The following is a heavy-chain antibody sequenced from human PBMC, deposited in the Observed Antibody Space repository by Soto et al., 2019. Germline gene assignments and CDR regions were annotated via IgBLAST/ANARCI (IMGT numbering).Heavy chain of an antibody. Sequence: EVQLLESGGGVVQPGGSLRLSCAASGFTFSSYPMNWVRQAPGKGPEWVATISGSGVTEYYADSMQGRCTISRDNSKNLLYLQLHSLRADDTAVYYCAKVATTGTACNWFDPGGQGTRVPVSS. CDR2: ISGSGVTE. D-gene: IGHD4-17*01. CDR1: GFTFSSYP. J-gene: IGHJ5*02. CDR3: AKVATTGTACNWFDP. V-gene: IGHV3-23*01.